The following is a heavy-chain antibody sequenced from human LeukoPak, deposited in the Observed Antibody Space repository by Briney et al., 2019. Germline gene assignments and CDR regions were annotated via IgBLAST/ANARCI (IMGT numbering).Heavy chain of an antibody. CDR1: GFTVSSNY. D-gene: IGHD6-13*01. CDR2: IYSGGST. CDR3: ARGTAGYSSTTDY. Sequence: PGGSLRLSCAASGFTVSSNYMSWVRQAPGKGPEWVSVIYSGGSTHYADSVKGRFTISRDNSKNTLYLQMNSLRAEDTAVYYCARGTAGYSSTTDYWGQGTLVTVSS. V-gene: IGHV3-53*01. J-gene: IGHJ4*02.